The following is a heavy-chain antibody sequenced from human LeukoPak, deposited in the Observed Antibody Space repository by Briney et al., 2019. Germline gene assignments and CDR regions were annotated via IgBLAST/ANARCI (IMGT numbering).Heavy chain of an antibody. D-gene: IGHD4/OR15-4a*01. J-gene: IGHJ5*02. CDR2: IFTSGST. Sequence: PSETLCLTCTVSGGSISSDYWSWIRQPAGKGLEWIGRIFTSGSTSYNPSLKSRVTMSLDTSKNQFSLKLSSVTAADTAVYFCSRGGANDLWGQGTLVTVSS. CDR1: GGSISSDY. CDR3: SRGGANDL. V-gene: IGHV4-4*07.